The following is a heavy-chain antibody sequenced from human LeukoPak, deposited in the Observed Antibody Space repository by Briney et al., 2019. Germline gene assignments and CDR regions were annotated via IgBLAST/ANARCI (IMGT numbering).Heavy chain of an antibody. J-gene: IGHJ4*02. CDR2: IIPIFGTA. Sequence: ASVKVSCKASGGTFSSYAINWVRQAPGQGLEWMGGIIPIFGTANYAQKFQGRVTITTDESTSTAYLELSSLRSEDTAVYYCASGPLYDSSGYYYSYWGQGTLVSVSS. V-gene: IGHV1-69*05. D-gene: IGHD3-22*01. CDR1: GGTFSSYA. CDR3: ASGPLYDSSGYYYSY.